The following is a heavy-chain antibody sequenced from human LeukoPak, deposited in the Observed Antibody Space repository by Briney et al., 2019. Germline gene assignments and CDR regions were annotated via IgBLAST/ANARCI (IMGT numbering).Heavy chain of an antibody. Sequence: PGGSLRLSCAASGFTFRSYAMHWVRQAPGKGLGWVAVISYDGSNKYYADSVKGRFTISRDNSKNTLYLQMNSLRTEDTAVYYCARNDYGQYYFDYWGQGTLVTVSS. D-gene: IGHD4-17*01. J-gene: IGHJ4*02. CDR2: ISYDGSNK. V-gene: IGHV3-30*04. CDR3: ARNDYGQYYFDY. CDR1: GFTFRSYA.